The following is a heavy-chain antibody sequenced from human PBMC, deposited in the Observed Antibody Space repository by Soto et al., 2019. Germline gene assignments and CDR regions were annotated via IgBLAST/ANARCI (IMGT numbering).Heavy chain of an antibody. CDR2: ISYDGSNK. CDR1: GFTFSSYA. J-gene: IGHJ4*02. CDR3: ARDGYLVY. V-gene: IGHV3-30-3*01. Sequence: PGGSLRLSCAASGFTFSSYAMHWVRQAPGKGLEWVAVISYDGSNKYYADSVKGRFTISRDNSKNTLYLQMNSLRAEDTAVYYCARDGYLVYWGQGTLVTVSS.